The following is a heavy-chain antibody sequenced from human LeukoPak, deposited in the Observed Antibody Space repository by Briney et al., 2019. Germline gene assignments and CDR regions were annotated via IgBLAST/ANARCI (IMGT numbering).Heavy chain of an antibody. Sequence: GASVKVSCKASGYTFTGYYMHWVRQAPGQGLEWMGWINPNSGGTNYARKFQGRVTMTRDTSISTAYMELSRLRSDDTAVYYCARAGAQLWLNYWGQGTLVTVSS. J-gene: IGHJ4*02. V-gene: IGHV1-2*02. CDR1: GYTFTGYY. D-gene: IGHD5-18*01. CDR2: INPNSGGT. CDR3: ARAGAQLWLNY.